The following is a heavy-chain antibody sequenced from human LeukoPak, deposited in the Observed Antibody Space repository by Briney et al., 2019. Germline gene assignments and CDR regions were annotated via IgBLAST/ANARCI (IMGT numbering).Heavy chain of an antibody. CDR2: ISYSGNT. J-gene: IGHJ4*02. CDR3: AKHNSGWYIDY. D-gene: IGHD6-19*01. Sequence: PSETLSLTCAVSGGSISSCSWSWIRQPPGKGLEWIGYISYSGNTNYSPSLKSRVTISVDTSKKQFSLKLSSVTAADTAVYYCAKHNSGWYIDYWGQGTLVTVSS. CDR1: GGSISSCS. V-gene: IGHV4-59*08.